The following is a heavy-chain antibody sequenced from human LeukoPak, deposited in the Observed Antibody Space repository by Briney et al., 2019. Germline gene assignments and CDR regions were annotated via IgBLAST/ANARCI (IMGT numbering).Heavy chain of an antibody. V-gene: IGHV3-23*01. CDR1: GFTFSNSI. CDR2: FSGNDGYT. J-gene: IGHJ4*02. Sequence: AGGSLRLSCVGSGFTFSNSILSWVRQAPGKGLEWLSTFSGNDGYTYYADSVRGRFTISRDNSKNTVYLQMNSLRAEDTADYYCAKRSTGYYFDSWGLGTLVTVSS. D-gene: IGHD2-2*01. CDR3: AKRSTGYYFDS.